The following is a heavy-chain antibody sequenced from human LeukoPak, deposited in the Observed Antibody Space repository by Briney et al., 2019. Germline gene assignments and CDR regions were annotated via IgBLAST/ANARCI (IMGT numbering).Heavy chain of an antibody. CDR2: IYSGGST. J-gene: IGHJ3*02. V-gene: IGHV3-53*01. CDR1: GFTVSSNY. CDR3: ANHRRPYLPDSTHAFDI. D-gene: IGHD1-14*01. Sequence: GGSLRLSCAASGFTVSSNYMSWVRQAPGKGLEWVPVIYSGGSTYYADSVKGRFTISRDNSKNTLYLQMNSLRAEDTAVYYCANHRRPYLPDSTHAFDIWGQGTMVTVSS.